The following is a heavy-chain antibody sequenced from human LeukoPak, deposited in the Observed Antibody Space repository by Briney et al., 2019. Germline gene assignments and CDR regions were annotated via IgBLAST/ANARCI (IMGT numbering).Heavy chain of an antibody. CDR1: GGSISSGDYY. J-gene: IGHJ4*02. CDR2: IYYSGST. D-gene: IGHD3-10*01. CDR3: ARDLYGSGSPFDY. Sequence: PSETLSLTCTVSGGSISSGDYYWSWIRQPPGKGLEWIGYIYYSGSTYYNPSLKSRVTISVDTSKNQFSLKLSSVTAADTAVYYCARDLYGSGSPFDYWGQGTLVTVSS. V-gene: IGHV4-30-4*01.